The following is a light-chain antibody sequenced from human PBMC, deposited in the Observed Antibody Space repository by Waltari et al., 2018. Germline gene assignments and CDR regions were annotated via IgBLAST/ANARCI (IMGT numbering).Light chain of an antibody. J-gene: IGKJ1*01. CDR3: QQYYSSPWT. V-gene: IGKV4-1*01. Sequence: DIVMTQSPDSLAVSLGERATINCTSSQSVLSSSNNKNYLGWYKQKPGQPPKLLVPWASTRESGVPDRFSGSGSGTDFTLTISSLQAEDVAVYCCQQYYSSPWTCGQGTKVEIK. CDR2: WAS. CDR1: QSVLSSSNNKNY.